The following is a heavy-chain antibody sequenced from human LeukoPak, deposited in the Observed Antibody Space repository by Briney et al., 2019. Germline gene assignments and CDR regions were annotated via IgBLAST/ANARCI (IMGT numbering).Heavy chain of an antibody. Sequence: SETLSLTCTVSGGSISSYYWSWIRQPPGKGLEWIGYIYYSGSTNYNPSLKSRVTISVDTSKNQFSLKLSSVTAADTAVYYCAGQDYGGNSDHWGQGTLVTVSS. CDR2: IYYSGST. D-gene: IGHD4-23*01. CDR1: GGSISSYY. J-gene: IGHJ5*02. CDR3: AGQDYGGNSDH. V-gene: IGHV4-59*01.